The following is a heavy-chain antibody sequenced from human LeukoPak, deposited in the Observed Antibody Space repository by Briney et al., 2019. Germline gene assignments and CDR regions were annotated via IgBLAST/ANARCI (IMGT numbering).Heavy chain of an antibody. CDR2: ISSSSSYI. J-gene: IGHJ4*02. CDR1: GFTFSSYS. CDR3: ARARVDY. Sequence: GGSLRLSCAASGFTFSSYSMNWVRQVPGKGLEWVSSISSSSSYIYYADSVKGRFTISRDNSKNTLYLQMNSLGAEDTAVYYCARARVDYWGQGTLVTVSS. V-gene: IGHV3-21*01.